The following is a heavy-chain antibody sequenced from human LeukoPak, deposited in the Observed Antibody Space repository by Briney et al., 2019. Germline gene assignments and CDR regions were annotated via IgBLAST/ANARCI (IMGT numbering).Heavy chain of an antibody. D-gene: IGHD4-11*01. Sequence: PSQTLSFTCTVSGGSISSGGYYWSWIRQHPGKGLEWIGYIYYSGSTYYNPSLKSRVTISVDTSKNQFSLKLSSVTAADTAVYYCARAETVKYYYGMDVWGQGTTVTVSS. V-gene: IGHV4-31*03. CDR1: GGSISSGGYY. CDR3: ARAETVKYYYGMDV. CDR2: IYYSGST. J-gene: IGHJ6*02.